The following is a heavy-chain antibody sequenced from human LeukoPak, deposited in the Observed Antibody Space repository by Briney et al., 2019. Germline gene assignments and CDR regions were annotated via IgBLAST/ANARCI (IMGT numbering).Heavy chain of an antibody. V-gene: IGHV1-69*13. D-gene: IGHD6-13*01. Sequence: ASVKVSCKASGGTFSSCAISWVRQAPGQGLEWMGGIIPIFGTANYAQKFQGRVTITADESTSTAYMELSSLRSEDTAVYYCARYIAAAGINWFDPWGQGTLVTVSS. CDR1: GGTFSSCA. CDR3: ARYIAAAGINWFDP. CDR2: IIPIFGTA. J-gene: IGHJ5*02.